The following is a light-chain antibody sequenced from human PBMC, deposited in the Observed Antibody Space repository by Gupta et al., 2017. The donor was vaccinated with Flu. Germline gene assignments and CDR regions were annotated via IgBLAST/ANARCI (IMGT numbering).Light chain of an antibody. J-gene: IGKJ1*01. CDR1: QRIGSS. CDR2: YAS. CDR3: QHRSSLPWT. Sequence: EIVLTQSPDFQSVTPKEKVTITCRASQRIGSSLHWYQQKPEQSPKLLIKYASQHTSGVPSRFSGSGSGTDFTLTIKSREAEDAAAYYCQHRSSLPWTFGQGTKVEIK. V-gene: IGKV6D-21*02.